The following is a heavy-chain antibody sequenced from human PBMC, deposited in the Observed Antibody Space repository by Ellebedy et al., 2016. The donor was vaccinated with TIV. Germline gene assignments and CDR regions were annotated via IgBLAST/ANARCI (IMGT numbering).Heavy chain of an antibody. CDR3: ARGMSFGYSMDV. CDR2: ITSSSNTI. CDR1: GFTFSSYS. Sequence: GESLKISCAASGFTFSSYSMNWVRQAPGKGLEWVSYITSSSNTIYYADSVKGRFTISRDKAKNSLYLPMNSLRAEDTAVYYCARGMSFGYSMDVWGQGTTVTVSS. V-gene: IGHV3-48*01. D-gene: IGHD1-26*01. J-gene: IGHJ6*02.